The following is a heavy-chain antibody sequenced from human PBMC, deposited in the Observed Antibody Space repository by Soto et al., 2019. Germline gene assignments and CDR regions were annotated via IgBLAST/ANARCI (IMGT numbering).Heavy chain of an antibody. D-gene: IGHD2-15*01. CDR3: ASFVVVAGRLSCWLVS. CDR2: IYYSGST. Sequence: PSETLSLTCTVSGGSISSYYWSWIRQPPGKGLEWIGYIYYSGSTNYNPSLKSRVTISVDTSKNQFSLKLSSVTAADTAVYYCASFVVVAGRLSCWLVSWGQGTLVT. V-gene: IGHV4-59*01. J-gene: IGHJ5*01. CDR1: GGSISSYY.